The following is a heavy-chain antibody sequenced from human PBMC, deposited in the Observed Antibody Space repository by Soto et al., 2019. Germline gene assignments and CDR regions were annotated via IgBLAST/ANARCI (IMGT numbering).Heavy chain of an antibody. Sequence: PSETLSLTCTVSGGSISRYYWSWIRQPPGKGLEWIGYMYNTGSTIYNPSLKSRVTISVDTSKNQFSLKLNSVTAADTAVYYCARDLWGYCGADCYPLDVWGQWTTVTVS. CDR3: ARDLWGYCGADCYPLDV. J-gene: IGHJ6*02. V-gene: IGHV4-59*01. CDR1: GGSISRYY. CDR2: MYNTGST. D-gene: IGHD2-21*02.